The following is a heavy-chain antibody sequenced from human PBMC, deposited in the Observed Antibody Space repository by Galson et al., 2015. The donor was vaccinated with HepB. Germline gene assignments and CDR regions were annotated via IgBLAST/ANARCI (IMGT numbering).Heavy chain of an antibody. CDR2: IRSKANSYAT. J-gene: IGHJ3*02. Sequence: SLRLSCAASGFTFSGSAMHWVRQASGKGLEWVGRIRSKANSYATAYAASVKGRFTISRDDSKNTAYLQMNSLKTEDTAVYYCTRLPLWELLRRGSNDAFDIWGQGTMVTVSS. CDR3: TRLPLWELLRRGSNDAFDI. V-gene: IGHV3-73*01. D-gene: IGHD1-26*01. CDR1: GFTFSGSA.